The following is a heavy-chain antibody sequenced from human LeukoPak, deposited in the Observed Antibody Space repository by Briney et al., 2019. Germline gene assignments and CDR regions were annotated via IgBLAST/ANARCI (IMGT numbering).Heavy chain of an antibody. V-gene: IGHV3-74*01. CDR1: GFTFSSYW. Sequence: PGGSLRLSCAASGFTFSSYWMHWVRQGPGKGLVWVSRMNSDGSSTSYADSVKGRFIISRDNAKNTLYLQMNSLRAEDTAVYYCARGRSGGYSGYDLNLPFDYWGQGTLVTVSS. J-gene: IGHJ4*02. CDR3: ARGRSGGYSGYDLNLPFDY. CDR2: MNSDGSST. D-gene: IGHD5-12*01.